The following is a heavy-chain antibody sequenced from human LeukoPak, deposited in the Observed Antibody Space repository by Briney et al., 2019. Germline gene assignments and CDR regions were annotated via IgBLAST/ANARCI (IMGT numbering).Heavy chain of an antibody. V-gene: IGHV3-53*01. CDR2: IYTDGGT. Sequence: PGGSLRLSCKGSAFTVSSNYMTWVRQAPGKGLEWLSLIYTDGGTNYAGSVKGRFTISRDNSKNTLYLQMNSLTADDTAVYYCAIFRWGSTWYYADHWGQGTLVTVSS. D-gene: IGHD6-13*01. CDR1: AFTVSSNY. J-gene: IGHJ4*02. CDR3: AIFRWGSTWYYADH.